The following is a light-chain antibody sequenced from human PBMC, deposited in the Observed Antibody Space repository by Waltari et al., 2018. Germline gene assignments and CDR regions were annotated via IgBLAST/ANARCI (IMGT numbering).Light chain of an antibody. Sequence: SSELTQDPAVSVALGQTVRITCQGDRLRDYYASWYQQKAGQAPVLVIHGENKRPSWIPDLFSVSSSGNTASLTITGAQAGDEADYYCNSRDRSGDVVFGAGTKLTV. V-gene: IGLV3-19*01. CDR1: RLRDYY. CDR3: NSRDRSGDVV. CDR2: GEN. J-gene: IGLJ2*01.